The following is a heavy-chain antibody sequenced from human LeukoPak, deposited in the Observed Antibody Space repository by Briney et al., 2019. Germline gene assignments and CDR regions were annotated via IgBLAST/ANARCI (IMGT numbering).Heavy chain of an antibody. J-gene: IGHJ4*02. CDR3: ARDRGYSYGAPFDY. V-gene: IGHV1-69*04. CDR1: GGTFSSYA. CDR2: IIPILGIA. D-gene: IGHD5-18*01. Sequence: GASVKVSFKASGGTFSSYAISWVRQAPGQGLEWMGRIIPILGIANYAQKFQGRVTITADKSTSTAYMELSSLRSEDTAVYYCARDRGYSYGAPFDYWGQGTLVTVSS.